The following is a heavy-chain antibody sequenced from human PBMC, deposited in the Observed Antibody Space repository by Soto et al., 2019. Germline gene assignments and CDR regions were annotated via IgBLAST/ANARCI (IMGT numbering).Heavy chain of an antibody. V-gene: IGHV4-30-2*03. Sequence: SETLSLTCAVSGGSIGSGGHSWSWIRQPPGKGLEWIGYMYHSGSTYYNPSLKSRVTISVDTSKNQFSLKLSSVTAADTAVYYCARQGPYYDILTGYSGAEYFQHWGQGTLVTVSS. J-gene: IGHJ1*01. CDR2: MYHSGST. D-gene: IGHD3-9*01. CDR3: ARQGPYYDILTGYSGAEYFQH. CDR1: GGSIGSGGHS.